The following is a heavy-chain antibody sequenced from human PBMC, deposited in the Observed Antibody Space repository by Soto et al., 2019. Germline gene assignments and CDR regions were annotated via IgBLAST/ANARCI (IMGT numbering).Heavy chain of an antibody. J-gene: IGHJ6*02. CDR3: AGALENPYFNYGLNV. CDR2: TTYVGGIK. Sequence: GGSLRLSCAASGFSFSSYGMEWVRLVPGKGLEWVAATTYVGGIKHYVDSVKGRFTISRDNSKNTLYLQMNSLRVEDTATYYCAGALENPYFNYGLNVWGQGATVTASS. CDR1: GFSFSSYG. D-gene: IGHD1-1*01. V-gene: IGHV3-30*03.